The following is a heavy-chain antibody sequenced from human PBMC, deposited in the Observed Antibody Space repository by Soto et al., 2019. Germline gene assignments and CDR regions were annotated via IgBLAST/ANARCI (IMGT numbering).Heavy chain of an antibody. D-gene: IGHD6-13*01. V-gene: IGHV3-53*04. CDR3: AGSRVAAGTTYFQQ. CDR1: GFTVSSNY. CDR2: IYSGGST. J-gene: IGHJ1*01. Sequence: EVQLVESGGGLVQPGGSLRLSCAASGFTVSSNYMSWVRQAPGKGLEWVSVIYSGGSTYYADSVKGRFTISRHNSTNTLHFLMMSLMAEDAAVLYCAGSRVAAGTTYFQQW.